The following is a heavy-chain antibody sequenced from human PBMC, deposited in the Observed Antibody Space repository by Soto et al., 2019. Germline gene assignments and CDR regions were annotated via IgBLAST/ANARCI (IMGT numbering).Heavy chain of an antibody. CDR2: IVVGSGNT. D-gene: IGHD3-3*01. V-gene: IGHV1-58*01. Sequence: SVKVSCKASGFTFTSSAVKWVRQARGQRLEWIGWIVVGSGNTNYAQKFQESVTITRDVSTSTAYMELSSLRSEDTAVYYCAASWWDFWSGYYAYVHPSYGMNVWAQGTTVT. J-gene: IGHJ6*02. CDR3: AASWWDFWSGYYAYVHPSYGMNV. CDR1: GFTFTSSA.